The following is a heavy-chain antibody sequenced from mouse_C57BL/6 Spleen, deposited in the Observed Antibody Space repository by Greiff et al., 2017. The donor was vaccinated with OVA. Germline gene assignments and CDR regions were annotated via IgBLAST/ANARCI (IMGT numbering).Heavy chain of an antibody. V-gene: IGHV1-22*01. D-gene: IGHD2-4*01. Sequence: EVQLQESGPELVKPGASVTMSCKASGYTFTDYNMHWVKQSHGKSLEWIGYINPNNGGTSYNQKFKGKATLTVNKSSSTAYMELRSLTSEDSAVYYCASPIYYDYDAGFAYWGQGTLVTVSA. CDR3: ASPIYYDYDAGFAY. CDR2: INPNNGGT. CDR1: GYTFTDYN. J-gene: IGHJ3*01.